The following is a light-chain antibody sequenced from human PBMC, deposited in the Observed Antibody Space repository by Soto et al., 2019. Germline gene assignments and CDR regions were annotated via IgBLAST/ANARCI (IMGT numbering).Light chain of an antibody. CDR2: AAS. Sequence: AIQMTQSPSSLSASVGDRVTITCRASQGIRNDLGWYQQKPGKAPKLLIYAASSLQSGVPSRFSGSGSGTDFPLTISSLQPEDFETYCCLQDYNYPRTFGQGTKVDIK. J-gene: IGKJ1*01. CDR3: LQDYNYPRT. V-gene: IGKV1-6*01. CDR1: QGIRND.